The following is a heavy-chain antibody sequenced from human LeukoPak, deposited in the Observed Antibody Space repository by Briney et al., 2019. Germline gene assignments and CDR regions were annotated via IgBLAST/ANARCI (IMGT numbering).Heavy chain of an antibody. V-gene: IGHV4-34*01. D-gene: IGHD2-15*01. J-gene: IGHJ5*02. Sequence: SETLSLTCAVYGGSFSGYYWSWIRQPPGKGLEWIGEINHSGSTNYNPSLQSRVTISADTSKNQFSLNLRSVIAADTAVYYCTRGLRLGYCSGGSCYYWFGPWGQGTRVTVSS. CDR3: TRGLRLGYCSGGSCYYWFGP. CDR1: GGSFSGYY. CDR2: INHSGST.